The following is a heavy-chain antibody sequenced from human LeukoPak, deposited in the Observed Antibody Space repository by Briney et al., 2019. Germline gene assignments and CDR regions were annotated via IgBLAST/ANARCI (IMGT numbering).Heavy chain of an antibody. Sequence: PSETLSLTCTVSGGSISGYYWSWIRQPPGKGLEWIGEINHSGSTNYNPSLKSRVTISVDTSKNQFSLKLSSVTAADTAVYYCARQVPYYYDSSGYYTNSFDYWGQGTLVTVSS. V-gene: IGHV4-34*01. J-gene: IGHJ4*02. CDR2: INHSGST. CDR3: ARQVPYYYDSSGYYTNSFDY. D-gene: IGHD3-22*01. CDR1: GGSISGYY.